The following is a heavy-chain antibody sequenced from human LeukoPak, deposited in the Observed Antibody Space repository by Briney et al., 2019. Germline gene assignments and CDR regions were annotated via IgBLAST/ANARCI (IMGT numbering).Heavy chain of an antibody. CDR2: IYHSGST. V-gene: IGHV4-38-2*02. Sequence: PSETLSLTCTVSGYSISSGYYWGWIRQPPGKGLEWIGSIYHSGSTYYNPSLKSRVTISVDTSKNQFSLKLSSVTAADTAVYYCARPAATEDAFDIWGQGTMVTVSS. D-gene: IGHD2-2*01. J-gene: IGHJ3*02. CDR1: GYSISSGYY. CDR3: ARPAATEDAFDI.